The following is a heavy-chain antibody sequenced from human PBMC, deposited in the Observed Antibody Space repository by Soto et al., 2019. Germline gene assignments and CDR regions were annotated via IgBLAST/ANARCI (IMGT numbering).Heavy chain of an antibody. CDR3: ARTSLSEVRGVINY. J-gene: IGHJ4*02. V-gene: IGHV1-8*01. Sequence: VASVKVSCKASGYTFTSYDINWVRQATGQGLEWMGWMNPNSGNTGYAQKFQGRVTMTRNTSISTAYMELSSLRSEDTAVYYCARTSLSEVRGVINYWGQGTLVTVSS. CDR1: GYTFTSYD. D-gene: IGHD3-10*01. CDR2: MNPNSGNT.